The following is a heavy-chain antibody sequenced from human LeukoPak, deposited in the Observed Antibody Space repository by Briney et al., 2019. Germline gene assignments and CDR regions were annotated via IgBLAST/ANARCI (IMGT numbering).Heavy chain of an antibody. V-gene: IGHV4-4*07. D-gene: IGHD3-10*01. J-gene: IGHJ4*02. CDR2: IYTSGST. CDR1: GGSLSNYY. Sequence: SETLSLTYSVSGGSLSNYYWSWIRQPAAKGLQWIGRIYTSGSTNYNPSLKSRVTMSVDTSKNQFSLKLSSVTAADTAVYYCARTTMVRGVIRRFDYWGQGTLVTVSS. CDR3: ARTTMVRGVIRRFDY.